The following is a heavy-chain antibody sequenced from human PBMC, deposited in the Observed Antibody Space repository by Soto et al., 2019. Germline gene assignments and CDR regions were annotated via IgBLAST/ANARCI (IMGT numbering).Heavy chain of an antibody. Sequence: QLQLQESGPGLVKPSETLSLTCTVSGASIGGSTKYWGWIRQPPGKGLEWIGSIYYSGTTYYNPSLKSRVTMSVDTPKNQFSLKLTSVTAADTAVYYCARNGDYGAYLDDFDNCG. D-gene: IGHD4-17*01. CDR2: IYYSGTT. V-gene: IGHV4-39*01. CDR1: GASIGGSTKY. J-gene: IGHJ4*01. CDR3: ARNGDYGAYLDDFDN.